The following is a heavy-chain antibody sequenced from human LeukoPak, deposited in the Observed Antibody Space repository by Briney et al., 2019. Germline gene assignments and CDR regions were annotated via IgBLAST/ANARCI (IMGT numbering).Heavy chain of an antibody. CDR3: ANSPRTDPLPIFDY. CDR1: GFTFSSYA. D-gene: IGHD1/OR15-1a*01. CDR2: ISGSGGST. Sequence: PGGSLRLSCAASGFTFSSYAMSWVRQPPGKGLEWVSSISGSGGSTYYADSVKGRFTISRDNSKNTLYLQMNSLRAEDTAVYYCANSPRTDPLPIFDYWGQGTLVTVSS. J-gene: IGHJ4*02. V-gene: IGHV3-23*01.